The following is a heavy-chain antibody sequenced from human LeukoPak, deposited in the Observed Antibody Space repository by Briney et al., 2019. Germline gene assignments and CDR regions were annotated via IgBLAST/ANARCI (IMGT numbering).Heavy chain of an antibody. CDR3: ARDVLDYPYYFDY. J-gene: IGHJ4*02. D-gene: IGHD4-11*01. CDR1: GYTFTNYG. CDR2: ISGYNGNT. V-gene: IGHV1-18*01. Sequence: ASVKVSCKASGYTFTNYGISWVRQAPGQGLEWMGWISGYNGNTNYAQKLQGRATMTTDTSTSTAYMELRSLRSDDTAVFYCARDVLDYPYYFDYWGQGTLVTVSS.